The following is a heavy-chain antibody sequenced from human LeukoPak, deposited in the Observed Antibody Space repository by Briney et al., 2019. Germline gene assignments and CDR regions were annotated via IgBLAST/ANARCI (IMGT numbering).Heavy chain of an antibody. CDR2: LYNTGST. J-gene: IGHJ4*02. Sequence: SETLSLTCTVSGGSISSYYWIWMRQPPGKGLEWIGYLYNTGSTNYNPSLKSRLTISVDTSKDQFSLKLSSVTAADTAVYYCARCFSMVRGVIRPPDYWGQGTLVTVSS. V-gene: IGHV4-4*08. CDR3: ARCFSMVRGVIRPPDY. CDR1: GGSISSYY. D-gene: IGHD3-10*01.